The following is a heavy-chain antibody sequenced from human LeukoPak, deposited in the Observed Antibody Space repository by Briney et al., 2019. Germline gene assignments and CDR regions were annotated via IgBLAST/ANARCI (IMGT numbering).Heavy chain of an antibody. Sequence: SVKVSCKASGGTFSSYTISWVRQAPGQGLEWMGRIIPILGIANYAQKFQGRVTITADKSTSTAYMELSSLRSEDTAVYYCARDSYYGSGSYAYYYYGMDVWGKGTTVTVSS. J-gene: IGHJ6*04. D-gene: IGHD3-10*01. V-gene: IGHV1-69*04. CDR1: GGTFSSYT. CDR2: IIPILGIA. CDR3: ARDSYYGSGSYAYYYYGMDV.